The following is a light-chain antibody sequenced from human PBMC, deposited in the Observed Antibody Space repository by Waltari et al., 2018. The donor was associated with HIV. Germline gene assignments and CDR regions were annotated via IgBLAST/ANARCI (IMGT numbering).Light chain of an antibody. CDR1: SSDVGGYNY. CDR3: SSYAGSNKLV. V-gene: IGLV2-8*01. CDR2: EVT. Sequence: QSALTQPPSASGSPGQSVTISCTRTSSDVGGYNYVSRYQQPPGNAAKLIIYEVTERPSGVPYRFSGSKSGNTASLTVSGLQAEDEADYYCSSYAGSNKLVFGGGTKLTVV. J-gene: IGLJ2*01.